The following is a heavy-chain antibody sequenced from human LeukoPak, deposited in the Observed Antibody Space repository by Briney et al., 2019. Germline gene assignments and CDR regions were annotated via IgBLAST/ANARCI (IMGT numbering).Heavy chain of an antibody. CDR2: ISLRSTAI. CDR3: AKGDKMLTWRRTYNRFDP. D-gene: IGHD3-16*01. Sequence: PGGSLRLSCAASGFIFSTYNMNWVSQAPGKGLEWVSYISLRSTAIYYADSVKGRFTISRDNSKNTLYLQMNSLRAEDTAVYFCAKGDKMLTWRRTYNRFDPWGQGTLVTVSS. V-gene: IGHV3-48*01. CDR1: GFIFSTYN. J-gene: IGHJ5*02.